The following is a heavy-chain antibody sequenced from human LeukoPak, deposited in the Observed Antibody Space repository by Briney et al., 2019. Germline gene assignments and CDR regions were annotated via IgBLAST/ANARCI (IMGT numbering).Heavy chain of an antibody. D-gene: IGHD3-22*01. CDR2: IDYSGST. CDR1: GGSISSGGYY. Sequence: SETLSLTCTVSGGSISSGGYYWSWIRPHPGQGLEWIGYIDYSGSTYYNPSLKSRVTISVDTSKNQFSLKLSSVTAADTAVYYCARYYYWPYYYFDYWGQGTLVTVSS. CDR3: ARYYYWPYYYFDY. V-gene: IGHV4-31*03. J-gene: IGHJ4*02.